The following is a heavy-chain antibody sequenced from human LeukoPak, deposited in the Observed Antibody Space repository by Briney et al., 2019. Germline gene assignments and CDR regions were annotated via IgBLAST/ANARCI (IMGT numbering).Heavy chain of an antibody. CDR3: ARDLRYYDSSGYTDY. D-gene: IGHD3-22*01. CDR1: GFTFSSYG. V-gene: IGHV3-33*01. Sequence: GGSLRLSCAASGFTFSSYGMHWVRQAPGKGLEWVAVIWYDGSNKYYADSVKGRFTISRDNSKNTLYLQMNSLRAEDTAVYYCARDLRYYDSSGYTDYWGQGTLVTVSS. CDR2: IWYDGSNK. J-gene: IGHJ4*02.